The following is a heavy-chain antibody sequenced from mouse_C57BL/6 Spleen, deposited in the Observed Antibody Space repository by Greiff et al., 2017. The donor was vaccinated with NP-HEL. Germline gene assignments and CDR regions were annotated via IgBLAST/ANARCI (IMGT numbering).Heavy chain of an antibody. CDR2: INPNNGGT. J-gene: IGHJ1*03. CDR1: GYTFTDYN. V-gene: IGHV1-18*01. CDR3: ARRRGILYYYFDV. Sequence: EVQLQQSGPELVKPGASVKIPCKASGYTFTDYNMDWVKQSHGKSLEWIGDINPNNGGTIYNQKFKGKATLTVDKSSSTAYMELRSLTSEDTAVYYCARRRGILYYYFDVWGTGTTVTVSS. D-gene: IGHD1-1*01.